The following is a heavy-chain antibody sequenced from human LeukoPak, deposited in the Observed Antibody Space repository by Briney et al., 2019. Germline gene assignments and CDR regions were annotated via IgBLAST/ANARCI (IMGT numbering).Heavy chain of an antibody. CDR2: IYYSGST. V-gene: IGHV4-59*01. D-gene: IGHD6-19*01. J-gene: IGHJ5*02. CDR3: ARGGVAVAGTYGP. Sequence: PSETLSLTCTVSGGSISRYYWSWIRQPPGKGLEWIGYIYYSGSTNYNPSLKSRVTISVDTSKNQFSLKLSSVTAADTAVYYCARGGVAVAGTYGPWGQGTLVTVSS. CDR1: GGSISRYY.